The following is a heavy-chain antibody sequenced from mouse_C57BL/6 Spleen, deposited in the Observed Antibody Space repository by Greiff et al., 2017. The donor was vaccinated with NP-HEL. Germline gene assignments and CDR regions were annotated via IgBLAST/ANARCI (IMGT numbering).Heavy chain of an antibody. D-gene: IGHD1-1*01. CDR1: GYTFTSYG. CDR2: IYIGNGYT. V-gene: IGHV1-58*01. Sequence: VQLQQSGAELVRPGSSVKMSCKTSGYTFTSYGINWVKQRPGQGLEWIGYIYIGNGYTEYNEKFQGKATLTSDTYSSPAYLQLSSLTSEDSAIYFCARMGNYYGSSPDYWGQGTTLTVSS. CDR3: ARMGNYYGSSPDY. J-gene: IGHJ2*01.